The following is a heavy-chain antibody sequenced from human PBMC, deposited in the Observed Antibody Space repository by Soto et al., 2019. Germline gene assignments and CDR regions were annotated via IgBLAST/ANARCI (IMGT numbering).Heavy chain of an antibody. J-gene: IGHJ4*02. CDR1: GFTFSSYW. V-gene: IGHV3-74*01. CDR2: INSDGSAT. Sequence: HPGGSLRLSCAASGFTFSSYWMHWVRQTAGKGLVWVSQINSDGSATKYADSVKGRFTISRDNAKNTVYLQMNSLRAEDTAVYYCASLNSFGSDYWGQGSLVTVSS. CDR3: ASLNSFGSDY. D-gene: IGHD5-18*01.